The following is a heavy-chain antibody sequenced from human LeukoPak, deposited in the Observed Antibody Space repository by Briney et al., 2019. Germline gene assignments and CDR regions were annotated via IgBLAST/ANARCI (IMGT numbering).Heavy chain of an antibody. D-gene: IGHD3-16*02. CDR1: GYSISSGYY. J-gene: IGHJ4*02. Sequence: SETLSLTCTVSGYSISSGYYWGWIRQPPGKGLEWTGSIDHSGSTNYNPSLKSRVTISIDTSKNQFSLKLTSVTAADTAVYYCARLNYAYVWGSYRSPYFDYWGQGTLVTVPS. V-gene: IGHV4-38-2*02. CDR3: ARLNYAYVWGSYRSPYFDY. CDR2: IDHSGST.